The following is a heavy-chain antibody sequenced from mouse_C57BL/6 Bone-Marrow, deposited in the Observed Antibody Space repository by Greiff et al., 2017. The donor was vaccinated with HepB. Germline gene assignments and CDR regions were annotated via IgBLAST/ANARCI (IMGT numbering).Heavy chain of an antibody. D-gene: IGHD1-1*01. CDR1: GFTFSSYA. CDR2: ISSGGDYI. J-gene: IGHJ3*01. CDR3: TRERGITTVAATKGFAY. V-gene: IGHV5-9-1*02. Sequence: EVMLVESGEGLVKPGGSLKLSCAASGFTFSSYAMSWVRQTPEKRLAWVAYISSGGDYIYYADTVKGRFTISRDNARNTLYLQMSSLKSEDTAMYYCTRERGITTVAATKGFAYWGQGTLVTVSA.